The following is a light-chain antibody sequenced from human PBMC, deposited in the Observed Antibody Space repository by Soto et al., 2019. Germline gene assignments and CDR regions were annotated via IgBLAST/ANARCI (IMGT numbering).Light chain of an antibody. V-gene: IGKV3-11*01. CDR2: DAS. Sequence: EIVLTQSPATLSLSPGERATLSCSARQSVSSYLAWYQQKPGQAPRLLIYDASNRATGIPARFSGSGSGTDFTLTISRLEPEDFSVYYCQQRSNFFGPGTKVDIK. CDR3: QQRSNF. CDR1: QSVSSY. J-gene: IGKJ3*01.